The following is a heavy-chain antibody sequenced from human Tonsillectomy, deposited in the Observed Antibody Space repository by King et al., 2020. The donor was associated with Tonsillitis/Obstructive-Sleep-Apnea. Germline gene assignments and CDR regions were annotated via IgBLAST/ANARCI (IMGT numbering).Heavy chain of an antibody. CDR2: ISYSGST. D-gene: IGHD6-19*01. Sequence: QLQESGPGLVKPSETLSLTCTVSGGSIGSGNFHWGWIRQSPGKGLEWIGTISYSGSTYYKPSLKSQVTISVDTSKNQFSLKLTSVTAADTTIYYCARHLGSSGWTPIYFDYWGQGTLVAVSS. CDR3: ARHLGSSGWTPIYFDY. J-gene: IGHJ4*02. V-gene: IGHV4-39*01. CDR1: GGSIGSGNFH.